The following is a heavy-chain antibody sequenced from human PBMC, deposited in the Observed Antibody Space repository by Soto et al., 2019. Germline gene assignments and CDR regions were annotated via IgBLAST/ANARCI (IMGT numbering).Heavy chain of an antibody. Sequence: PGGSLRLSCVGSGYTFGRFGMNWVRQAPGKGLEWISYISIGSSTIYYADSVKGRFTISRDNAKNSLDLQMNSLRADDSAIYYCAREASGSYYNWFDPWGQGTLVTVSS. CDR1: GYTFGRFG. CDR3: AREASGSYYNWFDP. J-gene: IGHJ5*02. D-gene: IGHD3-10*01. CDR2: ISIGSSTI. V-gene: IGHV3-48*01.